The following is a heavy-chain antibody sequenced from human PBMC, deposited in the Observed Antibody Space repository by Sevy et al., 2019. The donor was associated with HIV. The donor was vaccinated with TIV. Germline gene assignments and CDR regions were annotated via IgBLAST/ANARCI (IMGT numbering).Heavy chain of an antibody. CDR2: VWSDGSNK. CDR3: AKDSSYYDFWSGSLYYYYGMDV. Sequence: GGSLRLSCAASGFTFSTYGMHWVRQAPGKGLEWVAVVWSDGSNKYYADSVKGRFTISRDNSKNTLYLQMNSLRAEDTALYYCAKDSSYYDFWSGSLYYYYGMDVWGQGTTVTVSS. D-gene: IGHD3-3*01. CDR1: GFTFSTYG. V-gene: IGHV3-30*02. J-gene: IGHJ6*02.